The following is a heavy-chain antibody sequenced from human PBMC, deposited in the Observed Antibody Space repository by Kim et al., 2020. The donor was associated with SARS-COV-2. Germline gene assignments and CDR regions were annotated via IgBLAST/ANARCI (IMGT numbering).Heavy chain of an antibody. V-gene: IGHV3-53*01. CDR3: IYSRSRAVDY. J-gene: IGHJ4*02. D-gene: IGHD6-13*01. CDR2: INSADNT. Sequence: GGSLRLSCAASGFSVSSNYMSWVRQAPGKALEWVSLINSADNTYYTDSVKGRFTISRDSSKNTVNLQMNSLRAEDTAMYYCIYSRSRAVDYWGQGTLVTVSS. CDR1: GFSVSSNY.